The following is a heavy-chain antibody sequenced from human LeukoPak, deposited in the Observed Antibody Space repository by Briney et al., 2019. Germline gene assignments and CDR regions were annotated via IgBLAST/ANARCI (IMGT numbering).Heavy chain of an antibody. Sequence: VASVKVSCKASGYTFTGYYMHWVRQAPGQGLEWMGWINPNSGGTNCAQKFQDRVTMTRDTSISTAYMELSRLRSDDTAVYYCARGPHPYYYDGSTYFEYWGQGTLVTVSS. D-gene: IGHD3-22*01. J-gene: IGHJ4*02. CDR2: INPNSGGT. V-gene: IGHV1-2*02. CDR1: GYTFTGYY. CDR3: ARGPHPYYYDGSTYFEY.